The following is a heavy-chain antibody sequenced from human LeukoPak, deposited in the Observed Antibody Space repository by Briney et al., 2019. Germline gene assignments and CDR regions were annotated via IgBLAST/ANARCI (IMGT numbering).Heavy chain of an antibody. CDR3: ARTIVPAAEPEYFQH. CDR2: ISSSGSTI. Sequence: TLRLSCAASGFTFSDYYMSWIRQAPGKGLEWVSYISSSGSTIYYADSVKGRFTISRDNAKNSLYLQMNSLRAEDTAVYYCARTIVPAAEPEYFQHWGQGTLVTVSS. D-gene: IGHD2-2*01. J-gene: IGHJ1*01. CDR1: GFTFSDYY. V-gene: IGHV3-11*01.